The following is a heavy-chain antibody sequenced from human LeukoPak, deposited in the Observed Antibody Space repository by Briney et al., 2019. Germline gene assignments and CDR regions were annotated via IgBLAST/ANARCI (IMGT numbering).Heavy chain of an antibody. CDR3: AKASGPSKYGDYVAY. CDR2: ISWNSGSI. J-gene: IGHJ4*02. V-gene: IGHV3-9*01. Sequence: GGSLRLSCAASGFTFDDYAMHWVRQAPGKGLEWVSGISWNSGSIGYADSVKGRFTISRDNAKSSLYLQMNSLRAEDTALYYCAKASGPSKYGDYVAYWGQGTLVTVSS. CDR1: GFTFDDYA. D-gene: IGHD4-17*01.